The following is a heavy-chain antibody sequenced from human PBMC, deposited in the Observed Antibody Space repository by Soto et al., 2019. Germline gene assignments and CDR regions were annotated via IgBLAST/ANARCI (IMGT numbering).Heavy chain of an antibody. Sequence: QITLKESGPTLVKPTQTLTLTCTFSGFSLTTDRVGVGWIRQPPGEALEWLAVIYWDDSKTYRPSLESRLTITKDTAKSQVALTMTHMDSVDTATYYCAHAYGGRSLYWGQGTLVTVSS. D-gene: IGHD1-26*01. J-gene: IGHJ4*02. V-gene: IGHV2-5*02. CDR3: AHAYGGRSLY. CDR2: IYWDDSK. CDR1: GFSLTTDRVG.